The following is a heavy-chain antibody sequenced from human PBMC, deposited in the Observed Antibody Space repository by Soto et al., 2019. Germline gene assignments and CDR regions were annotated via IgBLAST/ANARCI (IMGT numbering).Heavy chain of an antibody. D-gene: IGHD6-19*01. Sequence: EVQLVESGGGLVQPGGSLKLSCAASGFTFSGSAMHWVRQASGKGLEWVGRIRSKANSYATAYAASVKGRFTISRDASKNTGYLQMNSLKTEDTAVDYCTAGNSFDIWGQGTMVTVAS. J-gene: IGHJ3*02. V-gene: IGHV3-73*01. CDR2: IRSKANSYAT. CDR1: GFTFSGSA. CDR3: TAGNSFDI.